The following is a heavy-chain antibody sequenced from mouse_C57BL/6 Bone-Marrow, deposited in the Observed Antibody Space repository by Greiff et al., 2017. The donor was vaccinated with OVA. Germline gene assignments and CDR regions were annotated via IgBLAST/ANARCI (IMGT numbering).Heavy chain of an antibody. CDR1: GFTFSSYT. J-gene: IGHJ4*01. Sequence: EVMLVESGGGLVKPGGSLKLSCAASGFTFSSYTMSWVRQTPEKRLEWVATISGGGGNTYYPDSVKGRFTISRDNAKNTLYLQMSSLRSEDTALYYCARKAVYYYAMDYWGQGTSVTVSS. CDR3: ARKAVYYYAMDY. D-gene: IGHD3-3*01. V-gene: IGHV5-9*01. CDR2: ISGGGGNT.